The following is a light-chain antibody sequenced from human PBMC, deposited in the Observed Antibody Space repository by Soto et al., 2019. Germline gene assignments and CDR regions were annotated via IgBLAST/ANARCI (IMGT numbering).Light chain of an antibody. Sequence: DIQMTQSPSTLSASVGDRVTITCRASQSLISWLAWYQQKPGKAPNLLIYKASNLASGVPSRFAGSGSGTEFTLNISRLQPDDFATYYCKQYHTSPYTFGQGTKLEI. J-gene: IGKJ2*01. CDR1: QSLISW. V-gene: IGKV1-5*03. CDR3: KQYHTSPYT. CDR2: KAS.